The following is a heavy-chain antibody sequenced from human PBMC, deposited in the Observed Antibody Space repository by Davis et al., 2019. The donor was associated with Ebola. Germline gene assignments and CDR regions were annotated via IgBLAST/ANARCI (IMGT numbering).Heavy chain of an antibody. CDR2: IYYSGST. Sequence: MPSETLSLTCTVSGGSVSSGYYYWSWVRQPPGKGLEWIGYIYYSGSTNYNPSLKSRVTISVDTSKNQFSLKLSSVTAADTAVYYCARQAWFGESSYDYWGQGTLVTVSS. CDR3: ARQAWFGESSYDY. D-gene: IGHD3-10*01. CDR1: GGSVSSGYYY. V-gene: IGHV4-61*01. J-gene: IGHJ4*02.